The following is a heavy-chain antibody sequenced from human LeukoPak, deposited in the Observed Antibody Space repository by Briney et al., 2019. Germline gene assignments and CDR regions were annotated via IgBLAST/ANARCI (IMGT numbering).Heavy chain of an antibody. CDR2: ISGSGGST. CDR1: GFTFSSYA. D-gene: IGHD3-22*01. CDR3: VKEGHYYYDSSGLMES. V-gene: IGHV3-23*01. J-gene: IGHJ4*02. Sequence: GGSLRLSCAASGFTFSSYAVSWVRQAPGKGLEWVSAISGSGGSTYYADSVKGRFTISRDNSKNALYLQMNSLRAEDTAVYYCVKEGHYYYDSSGLMESWGQGTLVTVSS.